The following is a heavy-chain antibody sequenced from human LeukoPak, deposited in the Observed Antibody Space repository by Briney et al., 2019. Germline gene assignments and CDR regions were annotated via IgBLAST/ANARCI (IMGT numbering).Heavy chain of an antibody. CDR3: ASPSISSSTYDH. D-gene: IGHD6-6*01. Sequence: PSETLSLTCTVSGGSISSSTYYWGWIRQPPGKGLEWIGSINYSGSTYYNSSIKSRVTISVDTSKNQFSLKLSSVTAADTAVYYCASPSISSSTYDHWGQGTLVTVSS. V-gene: IGHV4-39*01. CDR1: GGSISSSTYY. J-gene: IGHJ4*02. CDR2: INYSGST.